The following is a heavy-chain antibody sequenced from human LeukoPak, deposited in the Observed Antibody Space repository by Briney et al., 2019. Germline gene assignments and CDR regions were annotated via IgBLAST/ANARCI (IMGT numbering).Heavy chain of an antibody. J-gene: IGHJ4*02. CDR3: AKSRIFAARFAEYYFDY. CDR1: GFXFSSYC. Sequence: PGGSLRLSCVASGFXFSSYCMSWVRQAPGKGLEWVGNIQDGSDKYYVDSVKGRFTISRDNSKNTVYLQMNSLRAEDTAVYYCAKSRIFAARFAEYYFDYWGQGTLVTVSS. D-gene: IGHD2/OR15-2a*01. V-gene: IGHV3-7*02. CDR2: IQDGSDK.